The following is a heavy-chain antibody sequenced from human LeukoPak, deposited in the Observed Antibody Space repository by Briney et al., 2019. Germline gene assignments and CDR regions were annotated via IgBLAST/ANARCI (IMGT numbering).Heavy chain of an antibody. CDR1: GYTFTGYY. Sequence: ASVKVSCKASGYTFTGYYIHWVRQAPGQGLEWMGWINPNSGGTNYAQNFQGRVTMTGDMSITTAYMELTRLRSEDTAVYYCATDLARGLRVPQTTVNDYWGQGTLVTVSS. V-gene: IGHV1-2*02. CDR3: ATDLARGLRVPQTTVNDY. J-gene: IGHJ4*02. CDR2: INPNSGGT. D-gene: IGHD4-17*01.